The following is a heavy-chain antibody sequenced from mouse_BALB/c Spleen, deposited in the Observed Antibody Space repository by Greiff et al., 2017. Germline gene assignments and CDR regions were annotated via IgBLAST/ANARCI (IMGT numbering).Heavy chain of an antibody. CDR2: IWGDGST. J-gene: IGHJ4*01. V-gene: IGHV2-6-7*01. Sequence: VQRVESGPGLVAPSQSLSITCTVSGFSLTGYGVNWVRQPPGKGLEWLGMIWGDGSTDYNSALKSRLSISKDNSKSQVFLKMNSLQTDDTARYYCARDGGSLYYYAMDYWGQGTSVTVSS. CDR1: GFSLTGYG. D-gene: IGHD1-1*01. CDR3: ARDGGSLYYYAMDY.